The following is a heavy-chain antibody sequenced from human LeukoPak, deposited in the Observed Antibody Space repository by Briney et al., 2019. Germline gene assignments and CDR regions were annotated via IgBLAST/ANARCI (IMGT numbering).Heavy chain of an antibody. CDR1: GXSISSYY. D-gene: IGHD3-16*01. V-gene: IGHV4-59*01. CDR2: IYYSGST. Sequence: SETLSLTCTVSGXSISSYYWSWIRQPPGEGLEWIGYIYYSGSTNYNPSLKSRVTISVDTSKNQFSLKLSSVTAADTAVYYCARSEEFGGYFDYWGQGTLVTVSS. J-gene: IGHJ4*02. CDR3: ARSEEFGGYFDY.